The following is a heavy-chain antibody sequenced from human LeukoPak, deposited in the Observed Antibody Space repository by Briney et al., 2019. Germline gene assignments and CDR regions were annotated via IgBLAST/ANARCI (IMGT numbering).Heavy chain of an antibody. D-gene: IGHD6-19*01. CDR2: IYSGGST. CDR3: ARWPAVAGTMGAFDI. Sequence: GGSLRLSCAASGFTVSSNYMSWVRQAPGKGLEWVSVIYSGGSTYYADSVKGRFTISRDNSKNTLYLQMNSLRAEDTAVYYCARWPAVAGTMGAFDIWGQGTMVTASS. CDR1: GFTVSSNY. J-gene: IGHJ3*02. V-gene: IGHV3-66*02.